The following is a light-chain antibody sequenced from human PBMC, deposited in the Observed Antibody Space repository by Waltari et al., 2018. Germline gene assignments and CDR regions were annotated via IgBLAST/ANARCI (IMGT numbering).Light chain of an antibody. J-gene: IGKJ5*01. Sequence: ETLLTQSPGTLSLPPGQRATLSCRSTQNVHSNFLAWYQQKPGQAPRLLIFGISNRATGIPDRFSGSGSGTDFTLTISRLEPEDSAVYYCQQYGSFPTFGQGTRVEIK. V-gene: IGKV3-20*01. CDR2: GIS. CDR1: QNVHSNF. CDR3: QQYGSFPT.